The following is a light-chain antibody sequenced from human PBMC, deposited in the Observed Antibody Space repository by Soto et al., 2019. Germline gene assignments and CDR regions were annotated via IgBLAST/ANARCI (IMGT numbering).Light chain of an antibody. CDR1: QSVSSK. Sequence: EKVLTQSPGTLSVSPGERANLSCRARQSVSSKLAWYHQKPGQAPSLLFYGASPGATGIPARFSGSGSETEFTLSISSLQSEDFAVYYCQKYKNWPGTFGQGTKVDIK. CDR3: QKYKNWPGT. CDR2: GAS. V-gene: IGKV3-15*01. J-gene: IGKJ1*01.